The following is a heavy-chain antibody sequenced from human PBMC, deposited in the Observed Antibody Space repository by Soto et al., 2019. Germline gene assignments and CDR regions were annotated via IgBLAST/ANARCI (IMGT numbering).Heavy chain of an antibody. V-gene: IGHV4-34*01. CDR2: INHSGST. D-gene: IGHD3-22*01. Sequence: SETLSLTCAVYGGSFSAYYWSWIRQPPGKGLEWIGEINHSGSTNYNPSLKGRVTISLDTSKNQFSLKLSSVTAADTAVYYCARAPDYYDSSGYFLWGQGTLVTVSS. CDR1: GGSFSAYY. J-gene: IGHJ4*02. CDR3: ARAPDYYDSSGYFL.